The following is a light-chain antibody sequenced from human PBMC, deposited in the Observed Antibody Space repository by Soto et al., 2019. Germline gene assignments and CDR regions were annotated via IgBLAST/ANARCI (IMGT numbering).Light chain of an antibody. CDR2: ANS. CDR1: SSNIGAGYD. Sequence: QSVLTQPPSVSGAPGQRVTISCTGSSSNIGAGYDVHWYQQLPGTAPKLLIYANSNRPSGVPDRFSGSKSGTSASLAITGLLEEDAADYYCHYYDSGLGVFGGGTQLTVL. J-gene: IGLJ2*01. V-gene: IGLV1-40*01. CDR3: HYYDSGLGV.